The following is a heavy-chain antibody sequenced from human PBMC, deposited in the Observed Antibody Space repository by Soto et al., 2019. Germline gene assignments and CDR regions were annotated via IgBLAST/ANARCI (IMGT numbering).Heavy chain of an antibody. Sequence: QVQLVQSGAEVKKPGSSVKVSCKASGGTFSSYAINWVRQAPGHGLEWMGGIIPILGTANYAQKFQGRVTSTADKSTSTAYMELSSLGSEDTAVYYCARDGDGYTRAFAIWGQGTMITVSS. J-gene: IGHJ3*02. V-gene: IGHV1-69*06. CDR1: GGTFSSYA. CDR2: IIPILGTA. CDR3: ARDGDGYTRAFAI. D-gene: IGHD5-12*01.